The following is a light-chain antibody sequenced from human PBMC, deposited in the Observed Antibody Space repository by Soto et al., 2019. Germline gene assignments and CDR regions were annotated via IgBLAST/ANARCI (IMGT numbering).Light chain of an antibody. V-gene: IGLV1-36*01. CDR1: SSNIGNNA. CDR3: AAWDDSLKAWV. J-gene: IGLJ3*02. Sequence: QSLLTQPPSVSEAPRQRVTISCSGSSSNIGNNAVNWYQQLPGKAPKLLIYYDDLLPSGVSDRFSGSKSGTSASLAISGLQSEDEADDYCAAWDDSLKAWVFGGGTKLTVL. CDR2: YDD.